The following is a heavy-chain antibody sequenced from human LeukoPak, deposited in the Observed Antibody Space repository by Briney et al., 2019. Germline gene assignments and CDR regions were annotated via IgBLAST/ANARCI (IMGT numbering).Heavy chain of an antibody. J-gene: IGHJ4*02. D-gene: IGHD2-2*01. CDR2: IPYDGSA. V-gene: IGHV4-39*01. CDR1: GASISSSNDY. CDR3: ARQFATASADTRGYFDF. Sequence: SETLPLTCSVSGASISSSNDYWGWIRQAPGKDLEWIGSIPYDGSAHYNPSLMSRATILVDTSKNQFSLNLSSVTAADAAMYYCARQFATASADTRGYFDFWGQGSVVTVSS.